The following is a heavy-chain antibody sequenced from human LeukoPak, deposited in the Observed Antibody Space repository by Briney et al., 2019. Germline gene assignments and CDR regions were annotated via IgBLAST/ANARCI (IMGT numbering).Heavy chain of an antibody. V-gene: IGHV4-4*09. CDR2: IFTSGRT. J-gene: IGHJ5*02. CDR3: ATSHDVKTAPYDL. D-gene: IGHD2-21*01. CDR1: GGSISSYC. Sequence: SETLSLTCTVSGGSISSYCWSWVRQSPGKGLEWIGYIFTSGRTDYNPSLKSRVTMSVGTSKNQLSMELRFLTAADTAVYYCATSHDVKTAPYDLWGQGTLVTVSS.